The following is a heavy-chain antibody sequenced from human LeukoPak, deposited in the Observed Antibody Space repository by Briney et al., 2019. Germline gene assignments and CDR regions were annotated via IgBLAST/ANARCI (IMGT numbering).Heavy chain of an antibody. V-gene: IGHV3-53*05. CDR2: IYSGGST. D-gene: IGHD4-17*01. CDR3: AKAGTTVTSSLYYFDY. Sequence: LGGSLRLSCAASGFTVSSNYMSWVRQAPGKGLEWGSVIYSGGSTYYADSVKGRFTISRDNSKNTLYLQMNSLRAEDTAVYYCAKAGTTVTSSLYYFDYWGQGTLVTVSS. J-gene: IGHJ4*02. CDR1: GFTVSSNY.